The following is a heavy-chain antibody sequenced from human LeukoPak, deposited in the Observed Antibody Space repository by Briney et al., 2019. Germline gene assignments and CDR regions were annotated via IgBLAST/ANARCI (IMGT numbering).Heavy chain of an antibody. CDR2: IIPIFGTA. CDR3: ARTGTTGDY. CDR1: GGTFSSYA. J-gene: IGHJ4*02. D-gene: IGHD1-7*01. Sequence: ASVKVSCKASGGTFSSYAISWVRQAPGQGLEWMGGIIPIFGTANYAQKLQGRVTMTTDTSTSTAYMELRSLRSDDTAVYYCARTGTTGDYWGQGTLVTVSS. V-gene: IGHV1-69*05.